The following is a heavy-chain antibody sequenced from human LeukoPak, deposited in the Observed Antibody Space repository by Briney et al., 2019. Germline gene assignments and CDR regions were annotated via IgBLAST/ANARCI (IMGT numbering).Heavy chain of an antibody. V-gene: IGHV3-23*01. CDR2: ISSSGHAT. Sequence: GGSLRLSCVASGFTYSNYAMTWVRQAPGKGLEWVSAISSSGHATYYADSVKGRFTISRDNPKNTRYLQMNSLRVEDTALYYCAKESNPLDVWGKGTTVTVSS. D-gene: IGHD2/OR15-2a*01. CDR1: GFTYSNYA. CDR3: AKESNPLDV. J-gene: IGHJ6*04.